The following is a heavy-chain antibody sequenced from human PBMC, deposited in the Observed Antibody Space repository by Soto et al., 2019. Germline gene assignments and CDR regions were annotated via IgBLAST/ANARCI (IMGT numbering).Heavy chain of an antibody. D-gene: IGHD6-13*01. Sequence: SPNLSLTCAISGYSVSSNSAAWNWIRQSPSRGLEWLGRTYYRSKWYNDYAVSVKSRITINPDTSKNQFSLQLNSVTPEDTAVYYCARAGTLHYYYGMGVWGQGTTVTAP. CDR2: TYYRSKWYN. CDR1: GYSVSSNSAA. V-gene: IGHV6-1*01. CDR3: ARAGTLHYYYGMGV. J-gene: IGHJ6*02.